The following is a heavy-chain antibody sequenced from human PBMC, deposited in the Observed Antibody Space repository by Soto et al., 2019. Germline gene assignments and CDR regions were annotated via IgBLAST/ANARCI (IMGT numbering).Heavy chain of an antibody. V-gene: IGHV5-10-1*01. CDR1: GYSFTSYW. CDR2: IDPSDSYT. J-gene: IGHJ6*02. Sequence: PGESLKISCKGSGYSFTSYWISWVRQMPGKGLEWMGRIDPSDSYTNYSPSFQGHVTISADKSISTAYLQWSSLKASDTAMYYCARLGSVYANHGYYYGMDVWGQGTTVTVSS. D-gene: IGHD2-8*01. CDR3: ARLGSVYANHGYYYGMDV.